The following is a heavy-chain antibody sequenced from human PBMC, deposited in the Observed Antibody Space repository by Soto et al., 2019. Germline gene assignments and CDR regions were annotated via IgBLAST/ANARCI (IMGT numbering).Heavy chain of an antibody. V-gene: IGHV3-30*03. D-gene: IGHD6-13*01. CDR1: GFTFSSYV. CDR3: APRYHGSSWYERSFDP. CDR2: ISYDGNNK. J-gene: IGHJ5*02. Sequence: QVQLVESGGGVVQPGRSLRLSCAASGFTFSSYVMHWVRQAPGKGPEWVAVISYDGNNKYYADSVKGRFTISRDNSKNALYLQMNSLRLEDTAVYYCAPRYHGSSWYERSFDPWGQGTLVTVSS.